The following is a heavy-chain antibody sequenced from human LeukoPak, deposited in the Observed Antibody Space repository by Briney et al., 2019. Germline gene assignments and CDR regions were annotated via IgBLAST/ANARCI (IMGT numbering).Heavy chain of an antibody. CDR1: GFTFSSYA. D-gene: IGHD3-3*01. V-gene: IGHV3-23*01. CDR3: ARDPATRSFYDFWSGYTLNWFDP. CDR2: ISGSGGST. Sequence: PGGSLRLSCAASGFTFSSYAMSWVRQAPGKGLEWVSAISGSGGSTYYADSVKGRFTISRDNSKNTLYLQMNSLRAEDTAVYYCARDPATRSFYDFWSGYTLNWFDPWGQGTLITVSS. J-gene: IGHJ5*02.